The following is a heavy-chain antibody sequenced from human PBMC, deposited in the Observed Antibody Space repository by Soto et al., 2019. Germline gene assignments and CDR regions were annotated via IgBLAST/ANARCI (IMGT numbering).Heavy chain of an antibody. Sequence: SEPLSLTCTVSGGSISNDAYSWSWIRQSSGKCLEGIGYIYYRGSTYYNPSLKGRVPISVVTSKNLFALQLSSVTAADTAVYYCASCRGYWSSWGQGTLVTDSS. D-gene: IGHD2-2*01. V-gene: IGHV4-31*02. CDR2: IYYRGST. CDR3: ASCRGYWSS. J-gene: IGHJ4*02. CDR1: GGSISNDAYS.